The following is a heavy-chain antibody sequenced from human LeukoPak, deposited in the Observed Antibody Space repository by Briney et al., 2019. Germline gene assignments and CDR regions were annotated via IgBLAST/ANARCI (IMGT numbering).Heavy chain of an antibody. CDR3: AKDLDYSSGSRYVLDWFDP. Sequence: PGGSLRLSCAASGFTFATYAMSWVRQVPGKGLEWVSAISASGGRTYYADSVKGRFTISRDNSKNTLYLQMNSLRAEDTAVYYCAKDLDYSSGSRYVLDWFDPWGQGTLVTVSS. V-gene: IGHV3-23*01. CDR2: ISASGGRT. J-gene: IGHJ5*02. D-gene: IGHD6-19*01. CDR1: GFTFATYA.